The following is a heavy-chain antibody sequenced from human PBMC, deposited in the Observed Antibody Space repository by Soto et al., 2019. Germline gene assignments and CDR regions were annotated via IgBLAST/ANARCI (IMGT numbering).Heavy chain of an antibody. CDR2: IYYSGST. CDR1: GGSLSSYY. D-gene: IGHD5-12*01. J-gene: IGHJ4*02. V-gene: IGHV4-59*08. Sequence: PSETLSLTWTLAGGSLSSYYVSWIRQPPGKGLEWIGYIYYSGSTNYNPSLKSRVTISVDTSKNQFSLQLNSVTPYYSAVYYCANDPGYSLDYLGQGTPVTVSS. CDR3: ANDPGYSLDY.